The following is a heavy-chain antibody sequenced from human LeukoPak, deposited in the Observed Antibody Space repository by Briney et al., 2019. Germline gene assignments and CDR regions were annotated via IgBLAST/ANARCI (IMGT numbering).Heavy chain of an antibody. CDR3: GIRVRYDPIDY. Sequence: ASVKVSCKASGYTFTSYAMNWVRQAPGQGLEWMGWINTNTGNPTYAQGFTGRFVFSLDTSVGTAYLQISSLKAEDTAVYYCGIRVRYDPIDYWGQGTLVTVSS. J-gene: IGHJ4*02. D-gene: IGHD3-10*01. CDR2: INTNTGNP. V-gene: IGHV7-4-1*02. CDR1: GYTFTSYA.